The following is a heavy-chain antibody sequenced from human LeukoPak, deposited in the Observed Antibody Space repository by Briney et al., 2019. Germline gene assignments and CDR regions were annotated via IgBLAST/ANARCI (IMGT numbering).Heavy chain of an antibody. Sequence: ASVKVSCKASGGTFSSYAISWVRQAPGQGLEWMGGIIPIFGTANYAQKFQGRVTITADESTSTAYMELSSLRPEDTAVYYCARDRPYCSSTSCLGSWFDPWGQGTLVTVSS. CDR2: IIPIFGTA. CDR1: GGTFSSYA. J-gene: IGHJ5*02. V-gene: IGHV1-69*13. CDR3: ARDRPYCSSTSCLGSWFDP. D-gene: IGHD2-2*01.